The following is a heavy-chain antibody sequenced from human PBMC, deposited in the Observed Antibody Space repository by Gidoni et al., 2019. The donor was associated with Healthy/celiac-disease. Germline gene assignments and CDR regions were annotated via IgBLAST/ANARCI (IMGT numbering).Heavy chain of an antibody. Sequence: EVQLLESGGGLVQPGGSLRLSCAASGFTFSSYAMGWVRQAPGKGLEWFSAISGSGGSTYYADSVKGRFTISRDNSKNTLYLQMNSLRAEDTAVYYCAKDIMVSWGWFDPWGQGTLVTVSS. CDR3: AKDIMVSWGWFDP. CDR2: ISGSGGST. V-gene: IGHV3-23*01. CDR1: GFTFSSYA. J-gene: IGHJ5*02. D-gene: IGHD3-10*01.